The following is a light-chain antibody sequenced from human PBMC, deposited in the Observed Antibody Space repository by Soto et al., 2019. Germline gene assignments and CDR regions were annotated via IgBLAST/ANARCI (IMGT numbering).Light chain of an antibody. CDR2: DVS. V-gene: IGLV2-14*03. Sequence: QSALTQPASVSGSPGQSITISCTGTSSDVGGYNYVSWYQQHPGKAPKLMIYDVSSRPSGVSYRFSGSKSGNTASLTISGLQAEDEADYYCSSYTSSNTRYVFGTGTSSPS. CDR1: SSDVGGYNY. CDR3: SSYTSSNTRYV. J-gene: IGLJ1*01.